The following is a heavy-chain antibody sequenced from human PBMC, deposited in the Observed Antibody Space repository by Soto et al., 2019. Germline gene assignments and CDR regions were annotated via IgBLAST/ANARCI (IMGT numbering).Heavy chain of an antibody. V-gene: IGHV1-8*01. CDR2: MKGYSGNP. CDR3: ARRRGESYYGLDY. D-gene: IGHD1-26*01. Sequence: QVQLLQSRAEVKKPGASVKISCKASGYNFNNYEINWVRQAPAQGLEWMGWMKGYSGNPLYAQNFQGRLTLTRDTCTNTAYLELTSLAYEDTAIYFCARRRGESYYGLDYWGQGTLVTVSS. J-gene: IGHJ4*02. CDR1: GYNFNNYE.